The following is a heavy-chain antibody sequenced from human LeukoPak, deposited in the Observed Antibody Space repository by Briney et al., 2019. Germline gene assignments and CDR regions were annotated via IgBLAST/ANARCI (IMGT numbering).Heavy chain of an antibody. J-gene: IGHJ4*02. CDR1: GFTFSSYA. V-gene: IGHV3-23*01. Sequence: GGSLRLSCAASGFTFSSYAMSWVRQAPGEGLEWVSAISGSGGSTYYADSVKGRFTISRDNSKNTLYLQMNSLRAEDTAVYYCAKPVNGVVIMVNFDYWGQGTLVTVSS. D-gene: IGHD3-3*01. CDR3: AKPVNGVVIMVNFDY. CDR2: ISGSGGST.